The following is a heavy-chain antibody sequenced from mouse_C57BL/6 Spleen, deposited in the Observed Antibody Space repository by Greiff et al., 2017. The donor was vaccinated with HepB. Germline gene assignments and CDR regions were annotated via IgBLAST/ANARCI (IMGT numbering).Heavy chain of an antibody. V-gene: IGHV10-1*01. J-gene: IGHJ4*01. CDR1: GFSFNTYA. Sequence: EVQGVESGGGLVQPKGSLKLSCAASGFSFNTYAMNWVRQAPGKGLEWVARIRSKSNNYATYYADSVKDRFTISRDDSESMLYLQMNNLKTEDTAMYYCVRPDFATGAMDYWGQGTSVTVSS. CDR2: IRSKSNNYAT. CDR3: VRPDFATGAMDY.